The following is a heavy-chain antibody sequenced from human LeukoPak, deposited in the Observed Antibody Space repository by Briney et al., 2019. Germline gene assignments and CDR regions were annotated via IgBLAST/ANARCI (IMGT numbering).Heavy chain of an antibody. D-gene: IGHD6-25*01. V-gene: IGHV3-23*01. Sequence: GGSLRLSCAVSGFAISNYDMSWVRQAPGKGLEWVSGISGDGNSAYYADSVKGRFTVSRDISKNTVYLQMSSLRAEDTALYYCLLAARDYWGQGTLVTVSS. CDR2: ISGDGNSA. J-gene: IGHJ4*02. CDR1: GFAISNYD. CDR3: LLAARDY.